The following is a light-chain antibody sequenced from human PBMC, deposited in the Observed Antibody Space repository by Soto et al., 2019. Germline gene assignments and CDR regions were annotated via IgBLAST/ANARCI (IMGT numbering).Light chain of an antibody. J-gene: IGLJ2*01. CDR2: DVS. Sequence: QSALTQPASVSGSPGQSITISCTGTSSDVGGYNYVSWYQQHPGKAPKLMIYDVSNRPSGVSNRFSGSKSGNTASLTNSGLQAEDEADYYCSSYTSSSTVVFAGGTKLTVL. CDR3: SSYTSSSTVV. V-gene: IGLV2-14*01. CDR1: SSDVGGYNY.